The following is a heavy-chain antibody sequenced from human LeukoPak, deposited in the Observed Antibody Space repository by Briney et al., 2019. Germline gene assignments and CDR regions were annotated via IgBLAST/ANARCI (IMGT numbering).Heavy chain of an antibody. J-gene: IGHJ4*02. CDR3: ARVGSGFGVDY. D-gene: IGHD3-10*01. Sequence: ASVTLSCTGSGYTFTSNGNSWVRHAPGQGLEWKWWISANNGNTNYTQKLQGRVTMTTDTSTSTAYMELGSLRADDTAVYYRARVGSGFGVDYWGQGTLVTVSS. V-gene: IGHV1-18*01. CDR2: ISANNGNT. CDR1: GYTFTSNG.